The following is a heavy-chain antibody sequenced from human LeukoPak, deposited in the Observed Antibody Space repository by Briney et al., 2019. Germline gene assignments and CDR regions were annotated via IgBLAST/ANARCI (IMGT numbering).Heavy chain of an antibody. V-gene: IGHV4-4*07. J-gene: IGHJ6*03. CDR1: GGSISSYY. D-gene: IGHD1-26*01. CDR3: ARGIVGATTASYYYMDV. Sequence: SETLSLTCTVSGGSISSYYWSWIRQPAGKGLEWIGRIYTSGSTNYNPSLKSRVTMSVDTSKNQFSLKLSSVTAADTAVYYCARGIVGATTASYYYMDVWGKGTTVTIPS. CDR2: IYTSGST.